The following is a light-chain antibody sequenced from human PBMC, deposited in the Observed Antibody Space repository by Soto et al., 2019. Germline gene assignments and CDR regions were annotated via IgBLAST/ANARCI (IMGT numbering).Light chain of an antibody. CDR2: DVS. CDR3: SSYTSSSTPYV. Sequence: QSALTQPASVSGSPGQSITISCAGTSSDVGAYNYVSWYQQLPGKAPKLMIYDVSNRPSGVSNRFSGSKSGNTASLTISGLQAEDEADYYCSSYTSSSTPYVFVTGTKLTVL. CDR1: SSDVGAYNY. J-gene: IGLJ1*01. V-gene: IGLV2-14*01.